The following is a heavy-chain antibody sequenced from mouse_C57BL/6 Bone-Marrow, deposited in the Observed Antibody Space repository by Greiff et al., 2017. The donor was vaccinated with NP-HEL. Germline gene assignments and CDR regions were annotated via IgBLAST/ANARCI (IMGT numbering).Heavy chain of an antibody. V-gene: IGHV1-82*01. CDR2: IYPGDGDT. CDR3: ARSLLGFAY. J-gene: IGHJ3*01. Sequence: QVQLQQSGPELVKPGASVKISRKASGYAFSSSWMNWVKQRPGKGLEWIGRIYPGDGDTNYNGKFKGKATLTADKSSSTAYMQLSSLTSEDSAVYFCARSLLGFAYWGQGTLVTVSA. D-gene: IGHD1-1*01. CDR1: GYAFSSSW.